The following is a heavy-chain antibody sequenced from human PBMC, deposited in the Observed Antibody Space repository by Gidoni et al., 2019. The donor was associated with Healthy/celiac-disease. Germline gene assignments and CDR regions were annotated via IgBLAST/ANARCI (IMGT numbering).Heavy chain of an antibody. D-gene: IGHD5-18*01. Sequence: EVQLVESGGGLVKPGGSLRLFCAASGFTFSNARMSWVRQAPGKGLEWVGRIKSKTDGETTDYAAPVKGRFTISRDDSKNTLFLQMNSLKTEDTAVYYCTTIPYTAMGDYYGMDVWGQGTTVTVSS. CDR3: TTIPYTAMGDYYGMDV. J-gene: IGHJ6*02. CDR1: GFTFSNAR. V-gene: IGHV3-15*01. CDR2: IKSKTDGETT.